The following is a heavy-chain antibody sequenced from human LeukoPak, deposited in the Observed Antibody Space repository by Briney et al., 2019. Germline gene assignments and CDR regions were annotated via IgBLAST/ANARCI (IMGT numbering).Heavy chain of an antibody. D-gene: IGHD2-15*01. V-gene: IGHV1-2*06. Sequence: ASVKVSCKASGYTFTGYYIHWVRQAPGQGLEWMGRINPNNGGTNYAQKFQGRVTMTRDMSMSTAYMELSRLRSDDTAVYYCARGLAATFGYAFDIWGQGTMVTVSS. J-gene: IGHJ3*02. CDR2: INPNNGGT. CDR3: ARGLAATFGYAFDI. CDR1: GYTFTGYY.